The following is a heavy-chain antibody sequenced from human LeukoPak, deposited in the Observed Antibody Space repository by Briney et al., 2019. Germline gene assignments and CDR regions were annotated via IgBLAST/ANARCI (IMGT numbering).Heavy chain of an antibody. D-gene: IGHD3-22*01. CDR3: ARAPYYYDSSGPRIFDY. J-gene: IGHJ4*02. Sequence: SETLSLTCAVYGGSFSGYYWSWIRQPPGKGLEWIGEINHSGSTNYNPSLKSRVTISVDTSKNQLSLKLSSVTAADTAVYYCARAPYYYDSSGPRIFDYWGQGTLVTVSS. CDR1: GGSFSGYY. V-gene: IGHV4-34*01. CDR2: INHSGST.